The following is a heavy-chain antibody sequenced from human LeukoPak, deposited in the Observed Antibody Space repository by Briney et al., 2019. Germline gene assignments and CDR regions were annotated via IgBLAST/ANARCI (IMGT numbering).Heavy chain of an antibody. D-gene: IGHD2-15*01. Sequence: SETLSLTCTISGGSISSGGYYWSWIRQHPGKGLEWIGYIYYSGSTYYNPSLKSRVTISVDTSKNQFSLKLSSVTAADTAVYYCARDQGGPNYYDNYGMDVWGQGTTVTVFS. CDR2: IYYSGST. CDR1: GGSISSGGYY. CDR3: ARDQGGPNYYDNYGMDV. V-gene: IGHV4-31*03. J-gene: IGHJ6*02.